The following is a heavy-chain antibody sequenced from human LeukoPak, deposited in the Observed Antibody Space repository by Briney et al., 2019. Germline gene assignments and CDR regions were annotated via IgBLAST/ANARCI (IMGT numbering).Heavy chain of an antibody. D-gene: IGHD3-3*01. J-gene: IGHJ3*02. CDR1: GGSISSYY. CDR2: IYTSGST. CDR3: ARASDFWSGYPDAFDI. V-gene: IGHV4-4*07. Sequence: SETLSLNSTVSGGSISSYYWSWIRQPAGRGLEWIGRIYTSGSTNYNPSLKSRVTMSVDTSKNQFSLKLSSVTAADTAVYYCARASDFWSGYPDAFDIWGQGTMVTVSS.